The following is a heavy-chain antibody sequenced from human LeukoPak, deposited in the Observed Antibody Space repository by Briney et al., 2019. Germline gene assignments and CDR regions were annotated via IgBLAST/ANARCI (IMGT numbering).Heavy chain of an antibody. CDR3: ARDGSWFDP. Sequence: ASVKVSCKASGYTFTSYAMHWVRQAPGQRLEWMGWINAGNGNTKYSQEFQGRVTMTTDTSTSTAYMELRSLRSDDTAVYYCARDGSWFDPWGQGTLVTVSS. J-gene: IGHJ5*02. CDR1: GYTFTSYA. CDR2: INAGNGNT. V-gene: IGHV1-3*01.